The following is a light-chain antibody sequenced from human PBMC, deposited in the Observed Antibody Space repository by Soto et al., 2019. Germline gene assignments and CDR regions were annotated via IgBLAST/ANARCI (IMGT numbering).Light chain of an antibody. J-gene: IGKJ1*01. CDR2: STY. CDR1: QNISSAY. V-gene: IGKV3-20*01. CDR3: QQFASSPWT. Sequence: TQSPSTLSGSVGDRVTLSCTASQNISSAYLTWTQQKPGQAHRLLIYSTYTRATGIQDRFSGSGSGTDFTLTIRRLEPEDFAVFYCQQFASSPWTFGQGTKVDIK.